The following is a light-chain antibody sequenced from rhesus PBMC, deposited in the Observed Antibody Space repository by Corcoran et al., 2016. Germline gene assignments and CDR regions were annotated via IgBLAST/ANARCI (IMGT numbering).Light chain of an antibody. CDR3: QHYYSTPYS. CDR2: EAS. Sequence: DIQMTQSPSSLSASVGDRVTITCRPSQGITNDLAWYQQKPGETPKLLIYEASRLQSGIPSRFSDSGSGTDFTLTISSLQSEDFATYYCQHYYSTPYSFGQGTKVEIK. CDR1: QGITND. V-gene: IGKV1-25*01. J-gene: IGKJ2*01.